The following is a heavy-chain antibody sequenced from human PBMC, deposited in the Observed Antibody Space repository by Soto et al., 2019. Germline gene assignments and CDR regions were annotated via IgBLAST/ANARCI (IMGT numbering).Heavy chain of an antibody. V-gene: IGHV4-31*03. J-gene: IGHJ4*02. CDR3: ARSPYYDILTGYGSYYFDY. Sequence: SETLSLSCTVSGCFISSGGYYWSWFRLHPRKGLEWIGLLYSSGSNYYTPSQKCRFTISVDTSKNQFSLKLSSVTAADKAVYYCARSPYYDILTGYGSYYFDYWGQGTLVTVS. D-gene: IGHD3-9*01. CDR1: GCFISSGGYY. CDR2: LYSSGSN.